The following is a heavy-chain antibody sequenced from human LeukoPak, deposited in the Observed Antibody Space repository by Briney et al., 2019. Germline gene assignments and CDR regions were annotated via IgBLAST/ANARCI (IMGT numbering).Heavy chain of an antibody. CDR2: IYYSGST. CDR3: AGQLWFGEFHFDY. CDR1: GGSISSSSYY. J-gene: IGHJ4*02. Sequence: PSETLSLTCTVSGGSISSSSYYWGWIRQPPGKGLEWIGSIYYSGSTYYNPSLESRVTISVDTSKSQFSLKLTSVTAADTAVYYCAGQLWFGEFHFDYWGQGTLVTVSS. D-gene: IGHD3-10*01. V-gene: IGHV4-39*01.